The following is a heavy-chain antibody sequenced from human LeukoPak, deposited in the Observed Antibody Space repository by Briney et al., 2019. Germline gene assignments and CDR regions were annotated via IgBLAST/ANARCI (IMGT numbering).Heavy chain of an antibody. CDR2: VSSSSGHI. J-gene: IGHJ4*02. CDR1: GFSFSGYS. Sequence: KPGGSLRLSCAASGFSFSGYSMNWVRQAPGKGLEWVSSVSSSSGHIYYADSVKGRFTISRDNAKTSLYLQMNTLRAEDTAVYYCARDLAHDYWGQGTLVTVSS. CDR3: ARDLAHDY. V-gene: IGHV3-21*01.